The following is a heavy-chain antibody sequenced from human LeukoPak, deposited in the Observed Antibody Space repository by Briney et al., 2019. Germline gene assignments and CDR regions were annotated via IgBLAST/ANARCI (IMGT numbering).Heavy chain of an antibody. J-gene: IGHJ2*01. Sequence: GASVKVSCKASGGTFSSYAISWVRQAPGQGLEWMGGIIPIFGTANYAQKFQGRGTITADESTSTAYMELSSLRSEDTAVYYCARALNGDYGISWYFDLWGRGTLVTVSS. CDR1: GGTFSSYA. CDR2: IIPIFGTA. D-gene: IGHD4-17*01. CDR3: ARALNGDYGISWYFDL. V-gene: IGHV1-69*13.